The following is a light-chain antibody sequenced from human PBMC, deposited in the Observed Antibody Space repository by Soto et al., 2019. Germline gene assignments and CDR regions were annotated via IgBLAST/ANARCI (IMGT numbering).Light chain of an antibody. CDR1: QDISNY. CDR2: DAS. V-gene: IGKV1-33*01. Sequence: DIQMTQSPSSLSASVGDRVTITCQASQDISNYLNWYQQKPGKAPKLLIYDASNLETGVSSRFSGSGSGTDFTVTISSPQPEDIATYYCQQYDNLPLSFGGGTKVDIK. J-gene: IGKJ4*01. CDR3: QQYDNLPLS.